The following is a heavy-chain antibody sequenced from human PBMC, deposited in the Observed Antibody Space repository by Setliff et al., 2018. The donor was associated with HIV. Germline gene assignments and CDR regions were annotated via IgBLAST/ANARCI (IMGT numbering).Heavy chain of an antibody. CDR2: ISGSGGST. Sequence: GGSLRLSCAASGFTFSSYAMSWVRQAPGKGLEWVSAISGSGGSTYYADSVKGRLVISREKSKSTLYLQMNSLRAEDTAVYYCAKKTAAYTSGSWLHYWGQGTLVTVSS. D-gene: IGHD3-10*01. CDR1: GFTFSSYA. CDR3: AKKTAAYTSGSWLHY. J-gene: IGHJ4*02. V-gene: IGHV3-23*01.